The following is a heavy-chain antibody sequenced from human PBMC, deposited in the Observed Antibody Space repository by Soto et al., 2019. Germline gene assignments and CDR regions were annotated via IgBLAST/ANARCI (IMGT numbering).Heavy chain of an antibody. CDR3: ARDQKLEYSSSSGYYYYYMDV. Sequence: EVQLVESGGGLVKPGGSRRLSCAASGFTFSSYSMNWVRQAPGKGLEWVSSISSSSSYIYYADSVKGRFTISRDNAKNSLYLQMNSLRAEDTAVYYCARDQKLEYSSSSGYYYYYMDVWGKGTTVTVSS. CDR1: GFTFSSYS. D-gene: IGHD6-6*01. CDR2: ISSSSSYI. J-gene: IGHJ6*03. V-gene: IGHV3-21*01.